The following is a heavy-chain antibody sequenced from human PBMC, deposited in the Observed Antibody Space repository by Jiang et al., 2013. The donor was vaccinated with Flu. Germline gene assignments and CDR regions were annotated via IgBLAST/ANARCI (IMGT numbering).Heavy chain of an antibody. V-gene: IGHV4-59*08. D-gene: IGHD6-19*01. Sequence: GSGLVKPSETLSLTCTVSGGSISSYYWSWIRQPPGKGLEWIGYIYYSGSTNYNPSLKSRVTISVDTSKNQFSLKLSSVTAADTAVYYCARQIGSGWSDAFDIWGQGTMVTVSS. CDR3: ARQIGSGWSDAFDI. J-gene: IGHJ3*02. CDR2: IYYSGST. CDR1: GGSISSYY.